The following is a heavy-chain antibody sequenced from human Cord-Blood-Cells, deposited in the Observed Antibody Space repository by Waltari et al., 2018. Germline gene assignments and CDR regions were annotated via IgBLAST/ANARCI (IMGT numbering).Heavy chain of an antibody. CDR3: ARDGVPAARGWFDP. CDR1: GFTVSSNY. V-gene: IGHV3-53*01. D-gene: IGHD2-2*01. Sequence: EVQLVESGGGLIQPGGSLRLSCAASGFTVSSNYMSWVRRAPGKGLEWGSVVYSGGSTYYADSVKGRFTISKDNSKNTLYLQMNSLRAEDTAVYYCARDGVPAARGWFDPWGQGTLVTVSS. J-gene: IGHJ5*02. CDR2: VYSGGST.